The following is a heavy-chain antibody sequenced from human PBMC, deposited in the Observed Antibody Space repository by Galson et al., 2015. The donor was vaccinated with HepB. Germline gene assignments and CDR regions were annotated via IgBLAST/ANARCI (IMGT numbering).Heavy chain of an antibody. Sequence: SLRLSCAASGFTFDDYTMHWVRQPPGKGLEWVSLITWDGDNTYYAASVEGRFTITRDNSKNSLYLQMNSLRTDDTALYYCTKDKSKSSSGYFDYWGQGTQVSVSS. J-gene: IGHJ4*02. V-gene: IGHV3-43*01. CDR3: TKDKSKSSSGYFDY. CDR2: ITWDGDNT. D-gene: IGHD6-6*01. CDR1: GFTFDDYT.